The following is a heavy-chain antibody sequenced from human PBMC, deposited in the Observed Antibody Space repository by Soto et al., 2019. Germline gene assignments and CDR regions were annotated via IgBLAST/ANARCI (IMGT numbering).Heavy chain of an antibody. D-gene: IGHD3-16*01. CDR1: GGSISSYY. CDR2: IYYSGRN. Sequence: SETLSLTCTVSGGSISSYYWSWIRQPPGKGLEWIGYIYYSGRNKYNPSLKSRVTISLDTSKNQFSLQVTSVTAADTAVYYCARGWGWGTNNWFDPWGQGALVTVSS. J-gene: IGHJ5*02. CDR3: ARGWGWGTNNWFDP. V-gene: IGHV4-59*12.